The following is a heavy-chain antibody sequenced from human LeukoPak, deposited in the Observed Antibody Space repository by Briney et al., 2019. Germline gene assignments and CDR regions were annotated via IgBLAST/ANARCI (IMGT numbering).Heavy chain of an antibody. Sequence: ASVKVSCKASGYTFTSYGISWVRQAPGQGLEWMGWTSAYNGNTNYAQKLQGRVTMTSDTSTSTAYMELRSLRSDDTAVYYCARDPKRYCSSTSCSYWDYWGQGTLVTVSS. D-gene: IGHD2-2*01. V-gene: IGHV1-18*01. CDR1: GYTFTSYG. J-gene: IGHJ4*02. CDR3: ARDPKRYCSSTSCSYWDY. CDR2: TSAYNGNT.